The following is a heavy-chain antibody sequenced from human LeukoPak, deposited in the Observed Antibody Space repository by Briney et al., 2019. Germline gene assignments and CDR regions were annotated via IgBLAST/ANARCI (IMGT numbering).Heavy chain of an antibody. V-gene: IGHV3-7*01. D-gene: IGHD2-2*01. CDR2: IKQDGSEK. CDR1: GFTFSSYW. CDR3: ARDDCSSISCYHNWFDP. Sequence: GGSLRLSCAASGFTFSSYWMSWVRQAPGKGLEWVASIKQDGSEKYYVDSVKGRFTISRDNAKNSLYLQMNSLRAEDTAVYYCARDDCSSISCYHNWFDPWGQGTLVTVSS. J-gene: IGHJ5*02.